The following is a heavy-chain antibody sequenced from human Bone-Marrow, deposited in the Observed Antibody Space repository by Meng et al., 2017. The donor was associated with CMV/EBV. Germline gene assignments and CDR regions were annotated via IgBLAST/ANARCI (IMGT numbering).Heavy chain of an antibody. D-gene: IGHD3-22*01. V-gene: IGHV1-46*01. J-gene: IGHJ6*02. Sequence: ASVKVSCKASGYTFTGHYIHWVRQAPGQGLEWMGIINPSGGSTSYAQKFQGRVTMTRDTSTSTVYMELSSLRSEDTAVYYCAREDSSGYYYADYYYGMDVWGQGTTVTVSS. CDR3: AREDSSGYYYADYYYGMDV. CDR2: INPSGGST. CDR1: GYTFTGHY.